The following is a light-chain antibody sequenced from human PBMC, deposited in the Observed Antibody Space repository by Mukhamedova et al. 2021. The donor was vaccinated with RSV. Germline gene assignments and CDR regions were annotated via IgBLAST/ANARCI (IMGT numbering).Light chain of an antibody. CDR2: HDT. CDR1: KLGDKY. CDR3: QTWASSTWV. V-gene: IGLV3-1*01. J-gene: IGLJ3*02. Sequence: RITCSGDKLGDKYASWYQQKPGQPPLLVIYHDTRRPSGIPERFSGSNSGNTATLTISGTQAMDESDYYCQTWASSTWVFGGGTKL.